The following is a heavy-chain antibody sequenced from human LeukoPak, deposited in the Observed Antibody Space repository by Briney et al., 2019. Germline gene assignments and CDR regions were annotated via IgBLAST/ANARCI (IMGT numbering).Heavy chain of an antibody. Sequence: GASVKVSCKASGYTFTSYDINWVRQATGQGLEWMGWMNPNSGNTGYAQKFQGRVTMTRNTSISTAYMELSSLRSEDTAVYYCARGQQKRYSYGRRAPNWFDPWGQGTLVTVSS. CDR3: ARGQQKRYSYGRRAPNWFDP. CDR2: MNPNSGNT. CDR1: GYTFTSYD. V-gene: IGHV1-8*01. D-gene: IGHD5-18*01. J-gene: IGHJ5*02.